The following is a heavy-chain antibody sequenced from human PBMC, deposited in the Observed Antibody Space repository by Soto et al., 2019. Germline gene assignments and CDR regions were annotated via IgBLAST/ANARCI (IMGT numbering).Heavy chain of an antibody. CDR3: AKARDTSDYYVGYALDV. Sequence: GGSLRLSCAASGFTFSTYAMSWVRQAPGKGLEWVSVISGSGGRTFYADSVKGHFTISRDNSKSTLYLQMNSLRAEDTALYYCAKARDTSDYYVGYALDVWGQGTMATVSS. CDR2: ISGSGGRT. V-gene: IGHV3-23*01. D-gene: IGHD3-22*01. J-gene: IGHJ3*01. CDR1: GFTFSTYA.